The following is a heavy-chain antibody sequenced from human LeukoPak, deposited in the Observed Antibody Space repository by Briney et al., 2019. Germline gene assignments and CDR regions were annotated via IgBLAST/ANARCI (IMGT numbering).Heavy chain of an antibody. CDR2: IYTGGST. J-gene: IGHJ3*02. Sequence: PSETLSLTCTVSGGSISSYYWSWIRQPAGKGLEWIGRIYTGGSTNYNPSLKSRVTMSVDTSKNQFSLKLSSVTAADTAVYYCARAHWPYYYDSSDAFDIWGQGTMVTVSS. CDR1: GGSISSYY. CDR3: ARAHWPYYYDSSDAFDI. D-gene: IGHD3-22*01. V-gene: IGHV4-4*07.